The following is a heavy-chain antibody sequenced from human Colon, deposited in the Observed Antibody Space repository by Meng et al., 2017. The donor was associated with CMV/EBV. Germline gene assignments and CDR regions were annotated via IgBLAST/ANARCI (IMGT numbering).Heavy chain of an antibody. CDR3: ARERTGYYSEC. CDR2: ISHDGSHE. V-gene: IGHV3-30*03. CDR1: GFTFSSYW. J-gene: IGHJ4*02. D-gene: IGHD3-9*01. Sequence: GESLKISCAASGFTFSSYWMSWVRQAPGKGLEWVSMISHDGSHEFYADSVKGRFTISRDSSKNTLFLQMNGLRADDTAIYYCARERTGYYSECWGQGTLVTVSS.